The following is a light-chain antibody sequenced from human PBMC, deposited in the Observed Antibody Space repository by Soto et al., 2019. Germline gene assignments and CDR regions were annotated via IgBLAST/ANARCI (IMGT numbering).Light chain of an antibody. Sequence: DIQMTQSPSSLSASVGDEVTITCRASQTIMTYLNWYQLKPGKPPRPLIYAASSLQSGVPSRFSGSRSGTDFTLTISSLQPEDFATYSCQQSYNSPQTFGQGTKVDIK. V-gene: IGKV1-39*01. CDR1: QTIMTY. J-gene: IGKJ1*01. CDR2: AAS. CDR3: QQSYNSPQT.